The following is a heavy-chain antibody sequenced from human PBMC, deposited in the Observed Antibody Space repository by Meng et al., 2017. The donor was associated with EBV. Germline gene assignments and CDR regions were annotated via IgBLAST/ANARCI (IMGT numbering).Heavy chain of an antibody. Sequence: EVELEGAGGGLVKPGESLRLSCAAFGFTLRSYSMNWVRLAPGKGLEWVSSISSNSIDIYYADLVKGRFTISRDNAKNSLFLQMNSLRAEDTAVYYCARDRTSNRFDYWGQGTLVTVSS. J-gene: IGHJ4*02. CDR2: ISSNSIDI. CDR1: GFTLRSYS. V-gene: IGHV3-21*01. CDR3: ARDRTSNRFDY. D-gene: IGHD2-8*01.